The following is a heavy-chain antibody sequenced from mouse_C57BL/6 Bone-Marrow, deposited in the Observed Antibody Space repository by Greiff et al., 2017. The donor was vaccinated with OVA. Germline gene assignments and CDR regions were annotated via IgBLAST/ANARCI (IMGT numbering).Heavy chain of an antibody. CDR3: ARLEVTTFGFYFDY. V-gene: IGHV1-81*01. J-gene: IGHJ2*01. Sequence: QVHVKQSGAELARPGASVKLSCKASGYTFTSYGISWVKQRTGQGLEWIGEIYPRSGNTYYNEKFKGKATLTADKSSSTAYMELRSLTSEDSAVYFCARLEVTTFGFYFDYWGQGTTLTVSS. CDR2: IYPRSGNT. D-gene: IGHD2-2*01. CDR1: GYTFTSYG.